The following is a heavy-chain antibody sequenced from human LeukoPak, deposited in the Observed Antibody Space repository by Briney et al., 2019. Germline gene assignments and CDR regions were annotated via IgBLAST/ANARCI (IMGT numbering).Heavy chain of an antibody. CDR3: ARDHRSPTIFGVANNWFDP. Sequence: SETLSLTCTVSGGSISSSSYYWGWIRQPPGKGLEWIGSIYYSGSTYYNPSLKSRVTISVDTSKNQFSLKLSSVTAADTAVYYCARDHRSPTIFGVANNWFDPWGQGTLVTVSS. CDR1: GGSISSSSYY. CDR2: IYYSGST. D-gene: IGHD3-3*01. J-gene: IGHJ5*02. V-gene: IGHV4-39*07.